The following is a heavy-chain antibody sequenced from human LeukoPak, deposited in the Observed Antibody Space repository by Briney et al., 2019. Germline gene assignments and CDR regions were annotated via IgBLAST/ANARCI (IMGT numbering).Heavy chain of an antibody. CDR3: ARVDYGGYDSEYFQH. CDR2: INPNSGGT. Sequence: ASVKVSCKASGYTFTGYYMHWVRQAPGQGLEWMGWINPNSGGTNYAQKFQGRVTMTRDTSISTAYMELSRLRSDDTAVYYCARVDYGGYDSEYFQHWGQGTLVTVSS. CDR1: GYTFTGYY. D-gene: IGHD4-23*01. J-gene: IGHJ1*01. V-gene: IGHV1-2*02.